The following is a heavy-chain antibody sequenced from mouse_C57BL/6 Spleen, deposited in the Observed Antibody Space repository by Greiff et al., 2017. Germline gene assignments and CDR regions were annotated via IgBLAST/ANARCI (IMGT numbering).Heavy chain of an antibody. V-gene: IGHV1-85*01. D-gene: IGHD1-1*01. CDR2: IYPRDGST. CDR3: ARSGTTVVATDWYFDV. Sequence: VKLQQSGPELVKPGASVKLSCKASGYTFTSYDINWVKQRPGQGLEWIGWIYPRDGSTKYNEKFKGKATLTVDTSSSTAYMELHSLTSEDSAVYFCARSGTTVVATDWYFDVWGTGTTVTVSS. CDR1: GYTFTSYD. J-gene: IGHJ1*03.